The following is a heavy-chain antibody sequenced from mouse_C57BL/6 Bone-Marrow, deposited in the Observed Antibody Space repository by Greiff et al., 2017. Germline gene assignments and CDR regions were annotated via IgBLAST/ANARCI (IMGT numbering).Heavy chain of an antibody. CDR2: ISSSGSYT. J-gene: IGHJ4*01. CDR3: ARLCDGYPYYAMDY. Sequence: EVMLVESGGDLVKPGGSLKLSCAASGFTFSSYGMSWVRQTPDKRLEWVATISSSGSYTYYPDSVKGRFTISRDNAKNTLYLQMSSLKSEDTAMYYCARLCDGYPYYAMDYWGQGTSVTVSS. CDR1: GFTFSSYG. D-gene: IGHD2-3*01. V-gene: IGHV5-6*01.